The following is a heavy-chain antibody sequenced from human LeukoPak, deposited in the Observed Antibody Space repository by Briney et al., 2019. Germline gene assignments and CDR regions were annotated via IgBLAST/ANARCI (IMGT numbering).Heavy chain of an antibody. CDR1: GFTFSSYA. Sequence: GSLRLSCAASGFTFSSYAMSWVRQAPGKGLEWVSAISGSGGSTYYADSVKGRFTISRDNSKNTLYLQMNSLRAEDTAVYYCAKDSTYDFWSGYLYWGQGTLVTVSS. J-gene: IGHJ4*02. CDR3: AKDSTYDFWSGYLY. V-gene: IGHV3-23*01. CDR2: ISGSGGST. D-gene: IGHD3-3*01.